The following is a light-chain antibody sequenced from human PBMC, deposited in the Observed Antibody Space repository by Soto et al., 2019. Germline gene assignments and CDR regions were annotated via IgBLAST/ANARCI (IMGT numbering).Light chain of an antibody. V-gene: IGKV3-20*01. CDR3: RQYGSSPVT. CDR2: GAS. J-gene: IGKJ1*01. CDR1: QSVSSSY. Sequence: EVVLTQSPGTLSLSPGESATLSCRASQSVSSSYLAWYQQKPGQAPRLLIYGASSRATGVPDRFSGSGSGTDFTLTISSLEPEDLAVYYCRQYGSSPVTFGQGTKVEIK.